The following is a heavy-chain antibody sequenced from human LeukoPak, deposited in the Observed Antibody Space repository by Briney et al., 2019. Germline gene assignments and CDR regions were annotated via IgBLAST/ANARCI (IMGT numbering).Heavy chain of an antibody. CDR1: GFTFSSYA. Sequence: GGSLRLFCAASGFTFSSYAMSWVRQAPGKGLEWVSAISGSGGSTYYADSVKGRFTISRDNSKNTLYLQMNSLRAEDTAVYYCANEGEYYYDSSGYKELFSDYWGQGTLVTVSS. J-gene: IGHJ4*02. D-gene: IGHD3-22*01. CDR3: ANEGEYYYDSSGYKELFSDY. CDR2: ISGSGGST. V-gene: IGHV3-23*01.